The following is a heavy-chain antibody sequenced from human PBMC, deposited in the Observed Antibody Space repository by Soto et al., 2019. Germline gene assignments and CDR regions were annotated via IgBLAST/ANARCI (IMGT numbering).Heavy chain of an antibody. CDR3: AREVQVHTPAFVY. D-gene: IGHD3-10*01. V-gene: IGHV1-69*19. CDR2: ISPMFGAA. J-gene: IGHJ4*02. Sequence: QVQLVQSGAEMKKPGSSVKVSCQSSGGTFNTYAMNWVRQAPGQGPEWMGDISPMFGAANYAPKFQGRVTITADESTGTSYLQLSSLTSEDTALYFCAREVQVHTPAFVYWGQGTRVTGSS. CDR1: GGTFNTYA.